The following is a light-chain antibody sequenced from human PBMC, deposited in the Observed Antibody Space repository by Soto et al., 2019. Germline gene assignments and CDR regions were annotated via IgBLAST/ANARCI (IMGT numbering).Light chain of an antibody. V-gene: IGKV3-15*01. CDR2: GAS. Sequence: EIVMTQSPATLSVSPGERATLSCRASQSVSSNLAWYQQKPGQAPSLLIYGASTRATGIPARFSGSGSGTDFTLTISSPQSEDFAVYYCQQYNNWPRTFCQGTKVEIK. CDR1: QSVSSN. CDR3: QQYNNWPRT. J-gene: IGKJ1*01.